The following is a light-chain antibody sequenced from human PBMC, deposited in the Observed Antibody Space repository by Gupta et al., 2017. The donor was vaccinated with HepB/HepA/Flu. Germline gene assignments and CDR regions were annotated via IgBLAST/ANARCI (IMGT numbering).Light chain of an antibody. CDR2: DNN. Sequence: QSGHTHLPSGYSAPSKRVIITRTGRGSNIGSHYVVHWYQHRPGTAPKLLIFDNNNRPSGVPGRFSGSKSGASASLAITGLQADDEAVYFCQSYDRSLSGWVFGGGTKLTVL. CDR1: GSNIGSHYV. CDR3: QSYDRSLSGWV. V-gene: IGLV1-40*01. J-gene: IGLJ3*02.